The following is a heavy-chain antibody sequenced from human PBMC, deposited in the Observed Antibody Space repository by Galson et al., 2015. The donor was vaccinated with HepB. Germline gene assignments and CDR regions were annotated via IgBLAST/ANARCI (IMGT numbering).Heavy chain of an antibody. D-gene: IGHD2-2*01. V-gene: IGHV3-21*01. CDR3: ARHNLVAVASIQGGGWDSDY. J-gene: IGHJ4*02. CDR1: GFTFSSYS. Sequence: SLRLSCAASGFTFSSYSINWVRQAPGKGLEWVSSISSTGTYIYYADSVKGRFTISRDNAKNSLYLQMNSLRAEDTAVYYCARHNLVAVASIQGGGWDSDYWGQGTLVAVSS. CDR2: ISSTGTYI.